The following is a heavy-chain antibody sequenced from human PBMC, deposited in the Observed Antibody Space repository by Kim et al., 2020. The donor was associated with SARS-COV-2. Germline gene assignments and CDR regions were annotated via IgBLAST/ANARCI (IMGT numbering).Heavy chain of an antibody. CDR1: GFTFSSCA. J-gene: IGHJ4*02. V-gene: IGHV3-23*01. Sequence: GGSLRLSCVASGFTFSSCAMRWVRQAPGKGLEWVSSIGGIGGTYYADSVKGRFTVSRDNSKNTVYLQMNSLRDEDTAVYYCAKGGSGRSKGSFDWGQGTL. CDR3: AKGGSGRSKGSFD. CDR2: IGGIGGT. D-gene: IGHD1-26*01.